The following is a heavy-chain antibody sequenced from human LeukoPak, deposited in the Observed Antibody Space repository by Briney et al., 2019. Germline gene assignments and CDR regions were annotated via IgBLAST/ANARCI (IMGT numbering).Heavy chain of an antibody. CDR3: ARVLGWYAYGANSLGAFDI. J-gene: IGHJ3*02. V-gene: IGHV4-4*02. D-gene: IGHD4/OR15-4a*01. CDR1: GGSIINSNW. Sequence: SETLSLTCAVSGGSIINSNWWSWVRQPPGKGLEWIGEIDHSGSTSYNPSLKSRVTMSVDTSRNQFSLNLSSVTAADTAVYYCARVLGWYAYGANSLGAFDIWGRGSLVTVSS. CDR2: IDHSGST.